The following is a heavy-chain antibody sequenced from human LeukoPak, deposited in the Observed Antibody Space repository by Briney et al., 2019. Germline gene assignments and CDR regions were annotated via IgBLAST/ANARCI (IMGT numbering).Heavy chain of an antibody. Sequence: GGSLRLSCAASGFTFSDSYMTWIRQAPGKGLEWVSYISGSSIYYADSVKGRFTTSRDNAKSSLYLQMNSLRAEDTAVYYCGRGHWGLDYWGQGALVTVSS. V-gene: IGHV3-11*04. CDR3: GRGHWGLDY. CDR1: GFTFSDSY. D-gene: IGHD7-27*01. CDR2: ISGSSI. J-gene: IGHJ4*02.